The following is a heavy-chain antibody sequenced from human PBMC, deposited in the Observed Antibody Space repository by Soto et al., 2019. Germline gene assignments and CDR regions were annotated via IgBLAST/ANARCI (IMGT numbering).Heavy chain of an antibody. CDR3: ASSYSNYALIDYYYYGMDV. CDR2: INAGNGNT. D-gene: IGHD4-4*01. Sequence: QVQLVQSGAEVKKPGASVKVSCKASGYTFTSYAMHWVRQAPGQRLEWMGWINAGNGNTKYSQKFQGRVTITRDPSARTAYMELSSLRAEDTAVYYCASSYSNYALIDYYYYGMDVWGQGTTVTVSS. J-gene: IGHJ6*02. CDR1: GYTFTSYA. V-gene: IGHV1-3*01.